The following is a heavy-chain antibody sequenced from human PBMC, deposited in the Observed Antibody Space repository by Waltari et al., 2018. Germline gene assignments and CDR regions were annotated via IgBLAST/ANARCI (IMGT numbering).Heavy chain of an antibody. Sequence: QVQLQESGPGLVKASQTLSLTCTVSGDSISSGDYCWNRIRQPPGKGLVWIGYISYSGGTYYNPSLNSRVTISVETSQNQFSLKLSSVTAADTAVYYCARATFGDLFLFDFWGPGTLVSVSS. CDR2: ISYSGGT. CDR1: GDSISSGDYC. CDR3: ARATFGDLFLFDF. V-gene: IGHV4-31*03. J-gene: IGHJ4*02. D-gene: IGHD3-10*01.